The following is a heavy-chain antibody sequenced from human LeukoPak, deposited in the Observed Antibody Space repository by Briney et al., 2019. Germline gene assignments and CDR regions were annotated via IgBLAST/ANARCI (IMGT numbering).Heavy chain of an antibody. D-gene: IGHD3-10*01. CDR2: IYTSGST. CDR1: GGSISSGSYY. V-gene: IGHV4-61*02. J-gene: IGHJ3*01. CDR3: ARIRTFGELLLETDAFDL. Sequence: SETLSLTCAVSGGSISSGSYYWSWIRQPAGKGLEWIGRIYTSGSTNYNPSLKSRVTISVDTSKNQFSLKLSSVTAADTAVYYCARIRTFGELLLETDAFDLWGQGTMVTVSS.